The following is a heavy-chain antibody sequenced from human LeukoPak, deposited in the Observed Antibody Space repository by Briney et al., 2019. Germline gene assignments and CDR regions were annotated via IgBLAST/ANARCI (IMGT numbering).Heavy chain of an antibody. Sequence: GGSLRLSCAASGFTFSSYAMHWVRQAPGKGLEWVSGISWNSGSIGYADSVKGRFTISRDNAKNSLYLQMNSLRAEDTALYYCAKDIGSGWYFGMDVWGQGTTVTVSS. CDR2: ISWNSGSI. J-gene: IGHJ6*02. CDR3: AKDIGSGWYFGMDV. V-gene: IGHV3-9*01. D-gene: IGHD6-19*01. CDR1: GFTFSSYA.